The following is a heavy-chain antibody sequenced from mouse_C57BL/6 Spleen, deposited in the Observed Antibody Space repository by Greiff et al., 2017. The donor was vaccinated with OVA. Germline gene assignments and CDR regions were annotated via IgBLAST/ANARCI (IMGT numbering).Heavy chain of an antibody. J-gene: IGHJ4*01. CDR1: GFNITNTY. CDR2: IDTENGNT. CDR3: ARITWTIDAMDY. V-gene: IGHV14-3*01. D-gene: IGHD4-1*01. Sequence: EVQLQQSVAELVRPGASVTLSCTASGFNITNTYLHWVKQRPEQGLEWIGRIDTENGNTKYAPKLQGKATITADTSYNTSYLQLSILTSEDTAIYYCARITWTIDAMDYWGQGPSVTVSS.